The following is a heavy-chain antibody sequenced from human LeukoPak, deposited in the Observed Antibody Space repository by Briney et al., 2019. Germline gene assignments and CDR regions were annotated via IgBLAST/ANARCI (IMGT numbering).Heavy chain of an antibody. Sequence: GGSLRLSCAASGFTFSSYWMHWVRQPPGKGLVWVSRIKNDGSTTTYADSVKGRFTVSRDNSKNTLYLQMNSLRAEDTAVYYCAKDDYYGSGSYYYYYYYMDVWGKGTTVTISS. CDR2: IKNDGSTT. J-gene: IGHJ6*03. CDR3: AKDDYYGSGSYYYYYYYMDV. V-gene: IGHV3-74*01. CDR1: GFTFSSYW. D-gene: IGHD3-10*01.